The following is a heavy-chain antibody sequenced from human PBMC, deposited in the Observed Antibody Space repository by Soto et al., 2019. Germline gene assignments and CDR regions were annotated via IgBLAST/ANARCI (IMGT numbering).Heavy chain of an antibody. CDR2: IIPIFGTA. V-gene: IGHV1-69*06. J-gene: IGHJ6*02. CDR3: ARGPYCRSTSCYTYRRVQPTPEYYYYGMDV. CDR1: GGTFSSYA. Sequence: SVKVSCKASGGTFSSYAISWVRQAPGQGLEWMGGIIPIFGTANYAQKFQGRVTITADKSTSTAHMELSSLGSEDTAVYYCARGPYCRSTSCYTYRRVQPTPEYYYYGMDVWGQGTTVTVSS. D-gene: IGHD2-2*02.